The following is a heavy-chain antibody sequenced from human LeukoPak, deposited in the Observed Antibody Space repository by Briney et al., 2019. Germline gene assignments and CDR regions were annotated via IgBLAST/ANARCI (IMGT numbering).Heavy chain of an antibody. Sequence: ASVKVSCKASGYIFTGYYMHWVRQAPGQGPEWMGWINPNSGDTNYAQKFQGRVTMTRDTSISTAYMELSRLGSDGTTVYYCAREKGIAVAGYDCWGQGTLVTVSS. CDR1: GYIFTGYY. CDR2: INPNSGDT. CDR3: AREKGIAVAGYDC. D-gene: IGHD6-19*01. J-gene: IGHJ4*02. V-gene: IGHV1-2*02.